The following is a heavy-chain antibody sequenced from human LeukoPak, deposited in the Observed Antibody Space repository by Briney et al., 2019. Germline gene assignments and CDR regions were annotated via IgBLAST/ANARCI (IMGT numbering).Heavy chain of an antibody. D-gene: IGHD6-13*01. J-gene: IGHJ4*02. Sequence: PSETLSLTCIVPGGSVSSGRHYWAWIRQPPGMGLEWIGSIYYGGNTYYSLSLKSRVTISVETSKNQFSLRLSSVTATDTAVYYCARGENVAAAGIEYWGQGTLVTVSS. CDR3: ARGENVAAAGIEY. CDR2: IYYGGNT. CDR1: GGSVSSGRHY. V-gene: IGHV4-39*01.